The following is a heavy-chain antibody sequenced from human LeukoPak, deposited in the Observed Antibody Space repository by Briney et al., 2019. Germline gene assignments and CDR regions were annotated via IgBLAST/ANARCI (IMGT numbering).Heavy chain of an antibody. CDR2: IYYSGST. J-gene: IGHJ6*02. D-gene: IGHD6-19*01. CDR1: GGSISSYY. V-gene: IGHV4-59*01. CDR3: AKDLDSGWYDYYYYGMDV. Sequence: SETLSLTCTVSGGSISSYYWSWIRQPPGKGLEWIGYIYYSGSTNYNPSLKSRVTISVDTSKNQFSLKLSSVTAADMAVYYCAKDLDSGWYDYYYYGMDVWGQGTTVTVSS.